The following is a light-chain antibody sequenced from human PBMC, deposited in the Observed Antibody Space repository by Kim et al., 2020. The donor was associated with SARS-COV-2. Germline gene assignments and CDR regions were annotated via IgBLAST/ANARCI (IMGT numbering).Light chain of an antibody. Sequence: EIVLTQSPATLSLSPGERATLSCRASQSVNNYLGWYQQKPGQAPRLLIYDAFNRATGIPARFSASGSGTDFTLTISSLDPDDFAVYYCQQRSNWPLTFGGGTKVDIK. CDR3: QQRSNWPLT. V-gene: IGKV3-11*01. CDR2: DAF. CDR1: QSVNNY. J-gene: IGKJ4*01.